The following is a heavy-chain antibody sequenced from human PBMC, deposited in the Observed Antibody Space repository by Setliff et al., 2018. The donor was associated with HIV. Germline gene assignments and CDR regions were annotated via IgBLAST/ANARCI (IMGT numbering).Heavy chain of an antibody. Sequence: SVKVSCKASGDIFSYQTYSWVRQAPGQGLEWMGSIIPMVGFANYEGKFQGRVTIIADASTNTTYLDLTSLRSEDTALYFCAGQAGHVGDHFDYWGQGTLVTVSS. CDR2: IIPMVGFA. D-gene: IGHD2-21*01. V-gene: IGHV1-69*02. CDR3: AGQAGHVGDHFDY. J-gene: IGHJ4*02. CDR1: GDIFSYQT.